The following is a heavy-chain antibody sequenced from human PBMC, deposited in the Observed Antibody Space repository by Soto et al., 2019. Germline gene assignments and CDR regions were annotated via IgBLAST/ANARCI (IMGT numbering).Heavy chain of an antibody. J-gene: IGHJ4*02. D-gene: IGHD3-16*02. V-gene: IGHV1-3*01. CDR2: INAGNGNT. CDR3: ARPHIIITFGGVIDSGSFDY. CDR1: GYTFTSYA. Sequence: QVQLVQSGAEVKKPGASVKVSCKASGYTFTSYAMHWVRQAPGQRLEWMGWINAGNGNTKYSHKFQGRVTITRDTSESTAYMELSSLRSEDTAVYYCARPHIIITFGGVIDSGSFDYWGQGTLVTVSS.